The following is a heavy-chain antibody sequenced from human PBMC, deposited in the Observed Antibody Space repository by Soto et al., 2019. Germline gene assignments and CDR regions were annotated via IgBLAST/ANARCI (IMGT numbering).Heavy chain of an antibody. CDR2: ISGSGGST. Sequence: PGGSLRLSCAASGFTFSSYAMSWVRQAPGKGLEWVSAISGSGGSTYYADSVKGRFTISRDNSKNTLYLQMNSLRAEDTAVYYCARPPLGIAAAGTSFQHWGQGTLVTVSS. CDR1: GFTFSSYA. J-gene: IGHJ1*01. CDR3: ARPPLGIAAAGTSFQH. V-gene: IGHV3-23*01. D-gene: IGHD6-25*01.